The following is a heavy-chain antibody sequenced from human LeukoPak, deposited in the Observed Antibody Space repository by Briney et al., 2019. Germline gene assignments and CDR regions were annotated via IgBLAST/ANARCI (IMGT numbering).Heavy chain of an antibody. CDR3: ARGYSSGYGGPFEYFQH. J-gene: IGHJ1*01. Sequence: SETLCLTCTVSGGSISSYYWSWIRQPPGKGLEWVGYIYYSGSPNYNPSLKSRVTISVDTSKNQFSLKLSSVTAADTAVYYCARGYSSGYGGPFEYFQHWGQGTLVTVSS. CDR1: GGSISSYY. D-gene: IGHD6-19*01. V-gene: IGHV4-59*01. CDR2: IYYSGSP.